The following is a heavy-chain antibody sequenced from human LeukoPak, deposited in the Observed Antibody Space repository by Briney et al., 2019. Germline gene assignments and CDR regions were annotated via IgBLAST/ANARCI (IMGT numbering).Heavy chain of an antibody. J-gene: IGHJ5*02. Sequence: GGSLRLSCAAPGFTFSDYYMSWIRQAPGKGLEWVSYISSSGSTIYYADSVKGRFTISRDNAKNSLYLQMNSLRAEDTAVYYCARDVSVAPTNNWFDPWGQGTLVTVSS. CDR3: ARDVSVAPTNNWFDP. V-gene: IGHV3-11*01. CDR2: ISSSGSTI. D-gene: IGHD5-12*01. CDR1: GFTFSDYY.